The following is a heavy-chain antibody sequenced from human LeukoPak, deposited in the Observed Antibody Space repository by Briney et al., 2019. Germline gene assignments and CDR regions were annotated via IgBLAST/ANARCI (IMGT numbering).Heavy chain of an antibody. CDR2: INWNGGST. Sequence: GGSLRLSCAASGFTFDDYGMSWVRQAPGKGLEWVSGINWNGGSTGYADSVKGRFTISRDNAKNSLYLQMNSLRTDDTAFYYCAKDFRAIAVAGTYYFDYWGQGTLVTVSS. V-gene: IGHV3-20*04. CDR3: AKDFRAIAVAGTYYFDY. CDR1: GFTFDDYG. D-gene: IGHD6-19*01. J-gene: IGHJ4*02.